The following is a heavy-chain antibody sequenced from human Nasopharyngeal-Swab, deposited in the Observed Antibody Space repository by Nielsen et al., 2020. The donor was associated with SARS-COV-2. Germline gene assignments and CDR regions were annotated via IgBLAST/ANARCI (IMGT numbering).Heavy chain of an antibody. CDR3: ASPQYSSSYHEGV. V-gene: IGHV4-34*01. J-gene: IGHJ6*04. CDR2: INHSGSP. D-gene: IGHD6-13*01. Sequence: SETLSLTCAVYGGSFSGYYWSWIRQPPGKGLEWIGEINHSGSPNYNPSLKSRVTISVDTSKNQFSLKLSSVTAAATAVYYCASPQYSSSYHEGVWGKGTTVTVSS. CDR1: GGSFSGYY.